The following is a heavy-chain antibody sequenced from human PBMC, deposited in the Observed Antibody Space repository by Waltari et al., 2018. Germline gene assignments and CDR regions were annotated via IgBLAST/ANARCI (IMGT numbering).Heavy chain of an antibody. CDR1: GFTVSSNY. J-gene: IGHJ6*03. CDR3: ARKVHSSSWGYYYYYYMDV. V-gene: IGHV3-53*01. CDR2: IYSGGST. D-gene: IGHD6-13*01. Sequence: EVQLVESGGGLIQPGGSLRLSCAASGFTVSSNYMSWVRQAPGKGLEWVSVIYSGGSTYYADSVKGRFTISRDNSKNTLYLQMNSLRAGDTAVYYCARKVHSSSWGYYYYYYMDVWGKGTTVTVSS.